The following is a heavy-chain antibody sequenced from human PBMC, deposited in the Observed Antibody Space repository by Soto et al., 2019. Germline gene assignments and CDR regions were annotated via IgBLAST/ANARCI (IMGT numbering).Heavy chain of an antibody. CDR1: GGTFSSYT. D-gene: IGHD6-19*01. CDR2: IIPILGIA. V-gene: IGHV1-69*02. CDR3: ARRNIAVAGTRSHFYYFDY. Sequence: SVKVSCKASGGTFSSYTISWVRQAPGQGLEWMGRIIPILGIANYAQKFQGRVTITADKSTSTAYMELSSLRSEDTAVYYCARRNIAVAGTRSHFYYFDYWGQGTLVTVSS. J-gene: IGHJ4*02.